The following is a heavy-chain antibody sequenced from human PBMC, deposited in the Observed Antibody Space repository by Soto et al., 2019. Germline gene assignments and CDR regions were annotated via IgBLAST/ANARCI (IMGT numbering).Heavy chain of an antibody. CDR2: ISGDGQKT. J-gene: IGHJ4*02. Sequence: PGGSLRLSCSASGFTFNNFALYWVRQTPGKRLEYVSGISGDGQKTNYADSVKGRFTISRVNSNNTLSLQLNSLKTEDTAVFYCVRGLISAALRPSSFLYWGPGTQVTVFS. V-gene: IGHV3-64D*08. CDR1: GFTFNNFA. D-gene: IGHD2-2*01. CDR3: VRGLISAALRPSSFLY.